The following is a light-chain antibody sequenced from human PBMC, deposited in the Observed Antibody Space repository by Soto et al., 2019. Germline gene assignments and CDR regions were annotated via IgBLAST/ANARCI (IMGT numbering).Light chain of an antibody. Sequence: QSVLTQPPSASGSPGQSVTISCTGTSSDVGGYNYVSWYQQHPGKAPKLMIYEVSKRPSGVPDRFSGSKSGNTASLPVSGLQADDEADYYCSSYAGSNNVVFGGGTQLTVL. CDR1: SSDVGGYNY. J-gene: IGLJ2*01. CDR2: EVS. V-gene: IGLV2-8*01. CDR3: SSYAGSNNVV.